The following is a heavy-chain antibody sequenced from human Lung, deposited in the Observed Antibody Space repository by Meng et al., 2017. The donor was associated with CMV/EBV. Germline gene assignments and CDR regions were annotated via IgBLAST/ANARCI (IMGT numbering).Heavy chain of an antibody. D-gene: IGHD2-2*01. CDR3: ARGRGYCSSTNCYQNFDY. CDR2: ISSSSIHI. V-gene: IGHV3-21*01. CDR1: GFIFSDYS. J-gene: IGHJ4*02. Sequence: GESLKIXCTAPGFIFSDYSMSWVRQAPGKGLEGVSSISSSSIHIYYADSTKGRFTISRDNAKKSLYLQMNSLRAEDTAVYYCARGRGYCSSTNCYQNFDYWGQGTLVTVSS.